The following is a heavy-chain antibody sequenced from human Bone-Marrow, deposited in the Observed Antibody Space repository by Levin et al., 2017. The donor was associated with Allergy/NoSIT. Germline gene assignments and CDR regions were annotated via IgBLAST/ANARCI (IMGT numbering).Heavy chain of an antibody. CDR3: ARDDPYDKSGYGPMDV. V-gene: IGHV3-21*01. CDR2: ITARSSYI. Sequence: KGLEWVASITARSSYIYYADSVKGRFTISRDNTKNSLYLQMNSLRAEDTAVYYCARDDPYDKSGYGPMDVWGQGTTVTVSS. D-gene: IGHD3-22*01. J-gene: IGHJ6*02.